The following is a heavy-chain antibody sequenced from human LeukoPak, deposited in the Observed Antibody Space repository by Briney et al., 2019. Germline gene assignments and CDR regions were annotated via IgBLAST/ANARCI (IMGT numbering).Heavy chain of an antibody. CDR2: IYYSGST. J-gene: IGHJ4*02. Sequence: SSETLSLTCTVSGGSLSSGEYYWSWIRQPPGKGLEWIGYIYYSGSTNYNPSLKSRVTISVDTSKNQFSLKLSSVTAADTAVYYCARGSRGYTYGWGQGTLVTVSS. V-gene: IGHV4-61*08. CDR3: ARGSRGYTYG. CDR1: GGSLSSGEYY. D-gene: IGHD5-18*01.